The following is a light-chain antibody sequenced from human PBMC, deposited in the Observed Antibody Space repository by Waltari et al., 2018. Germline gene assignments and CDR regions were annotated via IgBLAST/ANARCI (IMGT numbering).Light chain of an antibody. J-gene: IGLJ3*02. V-gene: IGLV2-11*01. CDR3: CSYAGSYTWV. CDR1: TNDLGSSNY. CDR2: DVT. Sequence: SALTQPRSVSGSPGQSVTISCPGTTNDLGSSNYVSGYQQHPGKAPKLIILDVTKRPSGVPDRLSGSKSGNTASLTISGLRAEDEAEYYCCSYAGSYTWVFGGGTKLTVV.